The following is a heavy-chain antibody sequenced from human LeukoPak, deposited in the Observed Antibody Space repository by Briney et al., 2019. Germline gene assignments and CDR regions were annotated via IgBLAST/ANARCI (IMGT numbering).Heavy chain of an antibody. Sequence: AGGSLRLSCAASGFTFDDYVMSWVRQAPGKGLEWVSGINWNGGSTRYADSVKGRFTISRDNAKNSLYLQMNSLRAEDTALYYCARELNGDSGWYGWYFDYWGQGTLVTVSS. CDR3: ARELNGDSGWYGWYFDY. D-gene: IGHD6-19*01. J-gene: IGHJ4*02. V-gene: IGHV3-20*04. CDR2: INWNGGST. CDR1: GFTFDDYV.